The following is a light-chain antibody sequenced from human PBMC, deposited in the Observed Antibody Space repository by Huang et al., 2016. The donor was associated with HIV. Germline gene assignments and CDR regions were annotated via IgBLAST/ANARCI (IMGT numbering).Light chain of an antibody. CDR2: SAS. CDR1: QYISNY. Sequence: DIQMTQSPSSLSASVGDRVTLTCRASQYISNYLNWYQQKPGNAPKLLIYSASSLHSGVPSRFSGSGSGTAFTFTISGLQPDDFATYYCQQSYTTPQFTFGPGTKVDI. V-gene: IGKV1-39*01. CDR3: QQSYTTPQFT. J-gene: IGKJ3*01.